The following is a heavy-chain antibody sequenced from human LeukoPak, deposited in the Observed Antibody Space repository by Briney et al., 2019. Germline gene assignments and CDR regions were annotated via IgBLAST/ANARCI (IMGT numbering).Heavy chain of an antibody. Sequence: GGSLRLSCAVSGFTFSSYWMYWVRKAPGKGLVWVSRITSDGSSTFYADSVKGRFTISRDNAKNTLYLQMNSLRAEDTAVYYCAGRRRDGYNYSDYWGQGTLVTVSS. D-gene: IGHD5-24*01. CDR2: ITSDGSST. V-gene: IGHV3-74*01. CDR3: AGRRRDGYNYSDY. CDR1: GFTFSSYW. J-gene: IGHJ4*02.